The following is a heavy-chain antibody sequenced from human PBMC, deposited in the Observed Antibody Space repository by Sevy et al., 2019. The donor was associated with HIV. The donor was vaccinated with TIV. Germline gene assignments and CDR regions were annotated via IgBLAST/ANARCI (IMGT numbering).Heavy chain of an antibody. D-gene: IGHD5-12*01. J-gene: IGHJ6*03. CDR3: ARQQKVWWGGYDWRDSYYYMDV. CDR1: GYSFTSYW. V-gene: IGHV5-10-1*01. Sequence: GESLKISCKGSGYSFTSYWISWVRQMPGKGLEWMGRIDPSDSYTNNGPSFQGHVTISADKSISTAYLQWSSLKASDTAMYYCARQQKVWWGGYDWRDSYYYMDVWGKGTTVTVS. CDR2: IDPSDSYT.